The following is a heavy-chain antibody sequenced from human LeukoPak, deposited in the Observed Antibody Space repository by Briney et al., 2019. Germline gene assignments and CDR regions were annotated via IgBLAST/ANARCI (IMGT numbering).Heavy chain of an antibody. CDR1: GXTFNIYA. Sequence: GESLRLSCEASGXTFNIYAMNWVRQAPGKGLEWVSSISSSSSYIYYADSVKGRFTISRDNAKNSLYLQMNSLRAEDTAVYYCAREEEVVVVVAALNYYGMDVWGQGTTVTVSS. J-gene: IGHJ6*02. V-gene: IGHV3-21*01. D-gene: IGHD2-15*01. CDR2: ISSSSSYI. CDR3: AREEEVVVVVAALNYYGMDV.